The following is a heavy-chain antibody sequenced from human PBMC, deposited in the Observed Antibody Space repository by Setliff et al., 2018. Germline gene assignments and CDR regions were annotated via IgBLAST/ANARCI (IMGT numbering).Heavy chain of an antibody. Sequence: SETLSLTCTVSGGSISSSSYYWGWIRQPPGKGLEWIGSIYYSGSTYYNPSLKSRATISVDTSKNQFSLKLSSVTAADTAVYYCARQDSGWFDYWGQGTLVTVSS. CDR2: IYYSGST. CDR3: ARQDSGWFDY. CDR1: GGSISSSSYY. V-gene: IGHV4-39*01. D-gene: IGHD5-12*01. J-gene: IGHJ4*02.